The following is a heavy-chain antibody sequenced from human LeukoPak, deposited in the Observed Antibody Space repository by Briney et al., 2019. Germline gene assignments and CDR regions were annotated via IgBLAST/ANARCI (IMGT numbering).Heavy chain of an antibody. CDR1: GFTFSSYA. CDR2: ISYDGSNK. J-gene: IGHJ4*02. D-gene: IGHD1-26*01. Sequence: AGGSLRLSCAASGFTFSSYAMHWVRQAPGKGLEWVAVISYDGSNKYYADSVKGRFTISGDNSKNTLYLQMNSLRAEDTAVYYCARDYSGIDYWGQGTLVTVSS. CDR3: ARDYSGIDY. V-gene: IGHV3-30*04.